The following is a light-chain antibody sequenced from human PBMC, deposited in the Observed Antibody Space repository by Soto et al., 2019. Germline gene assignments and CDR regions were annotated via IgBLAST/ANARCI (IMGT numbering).Light chain of an antibody. CDR1: SSDVGGYNY. J-gene: IGLJ1*01. Sequence: QSVLTQPPSASGSPGQSVAISCTGTSSDVGGYNYVSWYQQHPGKAPKLMIYEVNKRTSGVPDRFSGSKSGNTASLTGSGLHAEDESDYYCSSYAGSSNVFGTGTKVTVL. CDR3: SSYAGSSNV. V-gene: IGLV2-8*01. CDR2: EVN.